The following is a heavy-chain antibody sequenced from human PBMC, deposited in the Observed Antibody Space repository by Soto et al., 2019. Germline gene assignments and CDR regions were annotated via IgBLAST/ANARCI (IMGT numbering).Heavy chain of an antibody. V-gene: IGHV3-23*01. CDR3: EKENFERDYFHY. CDR1: GFTFSSYA. J-gene: IGHJ4*02. Sequence: ELQLLESGGGLVQPGGSLRLSCAASGFTFSSYAVSWVRQAPGKGLEWVSSISGSGGSTDYAVSVKGRFTISRDNSKNTLYLQMNSLRAEDTAVYYCEKENFERDYFHYWGQVTLDTVSS. D-gene: IGHD1-7*01. CDR2: ISGSGGST.